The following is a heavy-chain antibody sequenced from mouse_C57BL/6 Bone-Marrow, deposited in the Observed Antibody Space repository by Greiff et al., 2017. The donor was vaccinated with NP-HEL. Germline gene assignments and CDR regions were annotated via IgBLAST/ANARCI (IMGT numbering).Heavy chain of an antibody. D-gene: IGHD2-3*01. V-gene: IGHV1-69*01. Sequence: QVQLQQSGAELVMPGASVKLSCKASGYTFTSYWMHWVKQRPGQGLEWIGEIDPSDSYTNYNQKFKGKSTLTVDKSSSTGYMQRSSLTSESSAVYYCARSPLYDGYYVPWFAYWGQGTLVTVSA. CDR2: IDPSDSYT. CDR1: GYTFTSYW. J-gene: IGHJ3*01. CDR3: ARSPLYDGYYVPWFAY.